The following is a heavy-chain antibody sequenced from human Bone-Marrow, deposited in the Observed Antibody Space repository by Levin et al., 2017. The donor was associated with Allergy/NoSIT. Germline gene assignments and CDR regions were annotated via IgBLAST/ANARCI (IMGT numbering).Heavy chain of an antibody. V-gene: IGHV3-48*03. Sequence: PGGSLRLSCAASGFTFSSYEMNWVRQAPGKGLEWVSYISSSGSTIYYADSVKGRFTISRDNAKNSLYLQMNSLRAEDTAVYYCARDAITIFGVDHFDYWGQGTLVTVSS. CDR2: ISSSGSTI. D-gene: IGHD3-3*01. CDR1: GFTFSSYE. CDR3: ARDAITIFGVDHFDY. J-gene: IGHJ4*02.